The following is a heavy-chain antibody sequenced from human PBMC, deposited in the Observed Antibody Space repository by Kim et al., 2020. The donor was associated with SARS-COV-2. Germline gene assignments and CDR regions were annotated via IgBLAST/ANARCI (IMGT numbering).Heavy chain of an antibody. CDR1: GFSFSSYA. J-gene: IGHJ4*02. Sequence: GGSLRLSCSASGFSFSSYAISWFRQAPGQGLEWVATVFGGGSSSTFYADSVKGWFTTSRDNSKNTVYLQMNTLRAEDTAVYYCGNPRFAYWVQVTLVTVS. CDR2: VFGGGSSST. V-gene: IGHV3-23*01. CDR3: GNPRFAY. D-gene: IGHD6-6*01.